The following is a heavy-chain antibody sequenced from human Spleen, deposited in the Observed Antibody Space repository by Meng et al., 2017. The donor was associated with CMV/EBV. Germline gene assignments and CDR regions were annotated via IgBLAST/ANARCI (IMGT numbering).Heavy chain of an antibody. Sequence: ESTTSGDYYWSSVRLRPGKGLEWIGYIHYSGSTFSNPSLKGRFTISLATSKNQLSLKVNSVTAADTAVYYCARDFASGWGVHNWFDPWGQGTLVTVSS. J-gene: IGHJ5*02. CDR1: ESTTSGDYY. CDR2: IHYSGST. CDR3: ARDFASGWGVHNWFDP. D-gene: IGHD3-9*01. V-gene: IGHV4-30-4*08.